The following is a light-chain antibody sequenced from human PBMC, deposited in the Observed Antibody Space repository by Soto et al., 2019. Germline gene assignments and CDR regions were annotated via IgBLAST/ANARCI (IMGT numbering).Light chain of an antibody. CDR3: QQYYSYWT. J-gene: IGKJ1*01. Sequence: DIQMTQSPSTLSASIGDRVTITCRASQSISSWLAWYQQKPGKAPKLLIYKASSLESGVPSRFSGSGSGTEFTLTSSSLQPDDFAAYYCQQYYSYWTFGQGTKVELK. CDR1: QSISSW. V-gene: IGKV1-5*03. CDR2: KAS.